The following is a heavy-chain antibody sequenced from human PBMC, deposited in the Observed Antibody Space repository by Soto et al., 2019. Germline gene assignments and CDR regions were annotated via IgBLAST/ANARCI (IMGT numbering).Heavy chain of an antibody. Sequence: QITLKESGPTLVKPTQTLTLTCTFSGFSLTPSGVGVGCIRQTPRKALEWLALIYLNDDKRYSPSLKGRLTLTKDNAKNTVVLKMTNMDPVDTSTYYCALRQGQGQWLVRRQLGGFDNWGQGNLYTV. J-gene: IGHJ5*02. V-gene: IGHV2-5*01. CDR2: IYLNDDK. CDR3: ALRQGQGQWLVRRQLGGFDN. CDR1: GFSLTPSGVG. D-gene: IGHD6-19*01.